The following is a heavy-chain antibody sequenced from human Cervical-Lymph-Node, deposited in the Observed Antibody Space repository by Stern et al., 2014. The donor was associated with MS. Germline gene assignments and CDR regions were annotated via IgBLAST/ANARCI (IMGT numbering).Heavy chain of an antibody. CDR2: IYYSGST. CDR3: AQYYYDSSGYDAFDI. CDR1: GGSISSSSYY. V-gene: IGHV4-39*01. J-gene: IGHJ3*02. D-gene: IGHD3-22*01. Sequence: QVQLQESGPGLVKPSETLSLTCTVSGGSISSSSYYWGWIRQPPGKGLEWIGSIYYSGSTYYNPSLKSRVTISVDTSKTQFSLKLSSVTAADTAVYYCAQYYYDSSGYDAFDIWGQGTMVTVSS.